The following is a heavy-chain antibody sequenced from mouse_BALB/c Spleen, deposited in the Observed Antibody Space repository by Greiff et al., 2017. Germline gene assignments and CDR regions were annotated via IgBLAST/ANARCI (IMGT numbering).Heavy chain of an antibody. CDR2: IWAGGST. J-gene: IGHJ3*01. CDR1: GFSLISYG. D-gene: IGHD2-5*01. CDR3: ARWDSNYSSFAY. V-gene: IGHV2-9*02. Sequence: QVQLKESGPGLVAPSQSLSITCTVFGFSLISYGVHWVRQPPGKGQEWLGAIWAGGSTNSNSALMSRLSISKDNSKSQVFLKMNSLQTDDTAMYDCARWDSNYSSFAYWGQGTLVTVSA.